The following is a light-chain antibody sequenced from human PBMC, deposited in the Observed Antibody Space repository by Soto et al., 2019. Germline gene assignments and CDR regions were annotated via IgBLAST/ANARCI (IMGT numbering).Light chain of an antibody. CDR2: GAS. Sequence: EIVMTQSPATLSVSPGDRATLSCRASQSVSSNLAWYQQKPGQAPRLLIYGASTRATGIPGSFSGSGSGTESTLTISSRQSEDFAFYYCQQYNNWPPTWTFGQGTKVEIK. CDR3: QQYNNWPPTWT. J-gene: IGKJ1*01. CDR1: QSVSSN. V-gene: IGKV3-15*01.